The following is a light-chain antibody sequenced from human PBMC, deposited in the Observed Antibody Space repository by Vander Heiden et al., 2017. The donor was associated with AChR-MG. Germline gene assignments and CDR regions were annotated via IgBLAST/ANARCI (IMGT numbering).Light chain of an antibody. CDR3: QQDGNLPFT. V-gene: IGKV1-33*01. J-gene: IGKJ3*01. CDR2: DAS. CDR1: QDISNY. Sequence: DIQMTQSPSSLSASVGDRVTITCQASQDISNYLNWYQQKPGRAPKLLIYDASNLETGVPSRFSGSGSGTHFTFTISSLQPEDIATYYCQQDGNLPFTFGHGTKVHIK.